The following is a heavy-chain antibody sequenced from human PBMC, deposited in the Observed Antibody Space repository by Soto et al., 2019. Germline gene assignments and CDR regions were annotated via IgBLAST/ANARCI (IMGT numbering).Heavy chain of an antibody. V-gene: IGHV4-59*08. CDR1: GGSISSYY. J-gene: IGHJ6*02. Sequence: QVQLQESGPGLVKPSETLSLSCTVSGGSISSYYWSWFRQSPGKRMEWIGYVHHSWGSSYNPSLHSRVASSLDTSKSQFSRKVPSVTATDTAVYYCARQGFGPLHGRVDVWGQGTTVTVSS. D-gene: IGHD3-10*01. CDR2: VHHSWGS. CDR3: ARQGFGPLHGRVDV.